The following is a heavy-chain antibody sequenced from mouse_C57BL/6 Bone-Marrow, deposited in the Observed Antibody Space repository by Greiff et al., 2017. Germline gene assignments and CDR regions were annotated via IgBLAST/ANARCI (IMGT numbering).Heavy chain of an antibody. J-gene: IGHJ4*01. D-gene: IGHD2-5*01. CDR3: ARRYYSNYNAMDY. V-gene: IGHV5-12*01. CDR1: GFTFSDYY. Sequence: EVQLVESGGGLVQPGGSLKLSCAASGFTFSDYYMYWVRQTPEKRLEWVAYISNGGGSTYYPDTVKGRFTISRDNAKNTLYLQMSRLKSEDTAMYYCARRYYSNYNAMDYWGQGTSVTVSS. CDR2: ISNGGGST.